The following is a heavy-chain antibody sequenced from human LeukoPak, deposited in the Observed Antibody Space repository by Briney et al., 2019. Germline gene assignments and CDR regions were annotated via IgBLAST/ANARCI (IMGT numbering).Heavy chain of an antibody. D-gene: IGHD6-13*01. CDR1: GGSISSYY. Sequence: SETLSLTCTVSGGSISSYYWSWIRQPAGKGLEWIGRIYTSGSTNYNPSLKSRVTMSVDTSKNQFSLKLSSVTAADTAVYYCARELGSSWYSYYYYGMDVWGQGTTVTVSS. CDR3: ARELGSSWYSYYYYGMDV. J-gene: IGHJ6*02. CDR2: IYTSGST. V-gene: IGHV4-4*07.